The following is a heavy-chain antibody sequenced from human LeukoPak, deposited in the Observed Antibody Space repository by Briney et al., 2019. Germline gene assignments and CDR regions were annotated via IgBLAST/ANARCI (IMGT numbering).Heavy chain of an antibody. Sequence: GGSLRLSCAASGFTFSSYSMNWVRQAPGKGLEWVSYISSSSSTIYYADSVKGRFTISRDNAKNSLYLQMNSLRAEDTAVYYCARDRQWLDWGQGTLVTVSS. D-gene: IGHD6-19*01. J-gene: IGHJ4*02. V-gene: IGHV3-48*01. CDR3: ARDRQWLD. CDR2: ISSSSSTI. CDR1: GFTFSSYS.